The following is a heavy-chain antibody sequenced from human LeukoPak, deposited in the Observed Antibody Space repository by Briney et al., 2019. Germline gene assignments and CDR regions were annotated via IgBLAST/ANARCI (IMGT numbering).Heavy chain of an antibody. CDR2: INHSGAT. V-gene: IGHV4-34*01. CDR3: ARGHIAVDGWLDP. J-gene: IGHJ5*02. Sequence: SETLSLTCAVHGVSFSGYYWTWIRQPPGKGLEWIGEINHSGATNYNPSLKSRVTISVDTSKNQFSLKLSSVTAADTAVYYCARGHIAVDGWLDPWGQGTLVTVSS. CDR1: GVSFSGYY. D-gene: IGHD6-19*01.